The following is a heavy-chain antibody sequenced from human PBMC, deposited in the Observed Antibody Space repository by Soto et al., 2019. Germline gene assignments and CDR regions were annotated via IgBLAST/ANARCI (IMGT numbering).Heavy chain of an antibody. CDR3: AKSPYGAVRAFDI. CDR1: GDSVSSNSAA. V-gene: IGHV6-1*01. J-gene: IGHJ3*02. Sequence: SQTLSLTCAISGDSVSSNSAAWNGIRQSPSRGLEWLGGTYYTSKWYNGYAVSVNSRITITPGTSKNQFSLQLNSVPPEDTVLFYGAKSPYGAVRAFDIWGKGTMVTVS. CDR2: TYYTSKWYN. D-gene: IGHD4-17*01.